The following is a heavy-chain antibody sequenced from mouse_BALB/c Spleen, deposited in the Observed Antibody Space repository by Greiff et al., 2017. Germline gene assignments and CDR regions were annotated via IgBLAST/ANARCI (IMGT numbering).Heavy chain of an antibody. D-gene: IGHD1-1*01. V-gene: IGHV5-4*02. J-gene: IGHJ2*01. CDR2: ISDGGSYT. CDR3: ARGLLRRGFDY. CDR1: GFTFSDYY. Sequence: EVMLVESGGGLVKPGGSLKLSCAASGFTFSDYYMYWVRQTPEKRLEWVATISDGGSYTYYPDSVKGRFTISRDNAKNNLYLQMSSLKSEDTAMYYCARGLLRRGFDYWGQGTTLTVSA.